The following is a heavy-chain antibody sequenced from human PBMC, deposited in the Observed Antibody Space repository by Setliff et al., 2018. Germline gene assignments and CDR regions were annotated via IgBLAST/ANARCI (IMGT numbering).Heavy chain of an antibody. CDR2: INSDGSTT. J-gene: IGHJ4*02. D-gene: IGHD6-13*01. CDR1: GFTFGDFA. CDR3: AGDQKSFSAGTSFYY. Sequence: GGSLRLSCAASGFTFGDFAMTWVRQAPGKGLVWVSRINSDGSTTSFADSVKGRFTISRDNAKNTLYLQMNSLRAEDTAVYYCAGDQKSFSAGTSFYYWGQGTLVTVSS. V-gene: IGHV3-74*01.